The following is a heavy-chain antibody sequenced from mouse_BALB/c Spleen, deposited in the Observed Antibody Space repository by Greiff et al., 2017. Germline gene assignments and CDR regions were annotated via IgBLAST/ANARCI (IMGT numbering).Heavy chain of an antibody. CDR3: TKFYGGYYGVGY. V-gene: IGHV1-5*01. J-gene: IGHJ2*01. CDR2: IYPGNSDT. Sequence: VQLQQSGTVLARPGASVKMSCKASGYSFTSYWMHWVKQRPGQGLEWIGAIYPGNSDTSYNQKFKGKAKLTAVTSASTAYMELSSLTNEDSAVYYCTKFYGGYYGVGYWGQGTTLTVSS. D-gene: IGHD2-3*01. CDR1: GYSFTSYW.